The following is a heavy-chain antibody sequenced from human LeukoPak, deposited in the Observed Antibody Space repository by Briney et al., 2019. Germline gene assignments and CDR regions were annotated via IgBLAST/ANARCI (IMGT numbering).Heavy chain of an antibody. Sequence: SDTVSLTCAVYGGPFSGYYWSWIRQPTGKGREWIGEINHSGSTNYNPSLKSRVTISVDTSKNQFSLKLSSVTAADTAVYYCARGRRYCTNGVCQGYYYYYMDVWGKGTTVTVSS. CDR3: ARGRRYCTNGVCQGYYYYYMDV. V-gene: IGHV4-34*01. D-gene: IGHD2-8*01. CDR1: GGPFSGYY. J-gene: IGHJ6*03. CDR2: INHSGST.